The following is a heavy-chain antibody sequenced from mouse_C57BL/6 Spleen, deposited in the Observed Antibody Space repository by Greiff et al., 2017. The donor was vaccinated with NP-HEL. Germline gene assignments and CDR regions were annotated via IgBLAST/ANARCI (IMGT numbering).Heavy chain of an antibody. CDR2: ISSGGDYI. CDR3: TSYYYGSSYYFGY. CDR1: GFTFSSYA. V-gene: IGHV5-9-1*02. J-gene: IGHJ2*01. Sequence: EVKLVESGEGLVKPGGSLKLSCAASGFTFSSYAMSWVRQTPEKRLEWVAYISSGGDYIYDADTVKGRFTISSDNARNTLYLPMSSLKSEDTSMYYCTSYYYGSSYYFGYWGQGTTLTVSS. D-gene: IGHD1-1*01.